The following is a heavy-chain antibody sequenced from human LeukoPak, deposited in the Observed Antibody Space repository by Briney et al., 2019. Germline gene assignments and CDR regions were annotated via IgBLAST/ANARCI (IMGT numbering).Heavy chain of an antibody. D-gene: IGHD6-6*01. V-gene: IGHV5-51*01. J-gene: IGHJ5*02. CDR2: IYPGDSDT. CDR1: GYSLTSYW. CDR3: ARKIEYSSSSTWFDP. Sequence: GESLKISCKGSGYSLTSYWIGWVRQMPGKGLEWMGIIYPGDSDTRYSPSFQGQVTISADKSISTAYLQWSSLKASDTAMYYCARKIEYSSSSTWFDPWGQGTLVTVSS.